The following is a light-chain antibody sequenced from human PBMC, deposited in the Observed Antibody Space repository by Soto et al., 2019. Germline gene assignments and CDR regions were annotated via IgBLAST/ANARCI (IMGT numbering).Light chain of an antibody. J-gene: IGLJ1*01. Sequence: QSVLTQPASVSGSPGQSITISCPGTSSDVGGYDYVSWYQQHPGKAPKLLIYDVSNRPSGVSTRFSGSKSGNTASLTISGLRAEDEGDYYCTSYTARRLYVFGSGTKVTVL. CDR1: SSDVGGYDY. CDR3: TSYTARRLYV. CDR2: DVS. V-gene: IGLV2-14*03.